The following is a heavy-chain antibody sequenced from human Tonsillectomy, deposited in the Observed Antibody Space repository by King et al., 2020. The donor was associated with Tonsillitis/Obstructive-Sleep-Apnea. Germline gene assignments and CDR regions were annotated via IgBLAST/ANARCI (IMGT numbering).Heavy chain of an antibody. V-gene: IGHV3-21*01. CDR1: GFTFSSYS. CDR2: TTSSSSYI. Sequence: VQLVESGGGLVKPGGSLRLSCAASGFTFSSYSMNWVRQAPGKGLEWVSSTTSSSSYIYYADSVKGRITISRDNDKNSLYLQMNSLRVEDTAVYYCGSDWPGSGGGCYSGWGQGTLVTVSS. J-gene: IGHJ1*01. CDR3: GSDWPGSGGGCYSG. D-gene: IGHD2-15*01.